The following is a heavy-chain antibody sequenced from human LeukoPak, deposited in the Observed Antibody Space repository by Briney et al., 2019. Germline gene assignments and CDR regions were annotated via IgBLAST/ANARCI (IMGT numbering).Heavy chain of an antibody. V-gene: IGHV1-69*05. CDR3: ARGQPSGYDDEDAFDI. CDR2: IIPIFGTA. CDR1: GGTFSSYA. Sequence: ASVKVSCKASGGTFSSYAISWVRQAPGQGLEWMGGIIPIFGTANHAQKFQGRVTITTDESTSTAYMELSSLRSEDTAVYYCARGQPSGYDDEDAFDIWGQGTMVTVSS. D-gene: IGHD5-12*01. J-gene: IGHJ3*02.